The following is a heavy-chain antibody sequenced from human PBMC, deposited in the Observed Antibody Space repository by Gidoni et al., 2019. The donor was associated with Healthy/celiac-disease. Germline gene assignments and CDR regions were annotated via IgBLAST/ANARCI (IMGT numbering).Heavy chain of an antibody. CDR1: GRSLSSSSYY. CDR2: IYYSGST. J-gene: IGHJ4*02. Sequence: QLQLQESGPGLVKPSETLSLTCPVSGRSLSSSSYYWGWIRQPPGKGLEWIGSIYYSGSTYYNPSLKSRVTISVDTSKNQFSLKLSSVTAADTAVYYCARRVSRDGYNPFDYWGQGTLVTVSS. V-gene: IGHV4-39*01. CDR3: ARRVSRDGYNPFDY. D-gene: IGHD5-12*01.